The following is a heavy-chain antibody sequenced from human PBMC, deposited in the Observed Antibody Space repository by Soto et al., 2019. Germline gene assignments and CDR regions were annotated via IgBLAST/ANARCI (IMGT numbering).Heavy chain of an antibody. CDR2: ISGSGGST. Sequence: PGGSLRLSCAASGFTFSSYAMSWVRQAPGKGLEWVSAISGSGGSTYYADSVKGRFTISRDNSKNTLYLQMNSLRAEDTAVYYCALYCSGGSCYQLDYWGQGTLVTVSS. V-gene: IGHV3-23*01. D-gene: IGHD2-15*01. CDR3: ALYCSGGSCYQLDY. J-gene: IGHJ4*02. CDR1: GFTFSSYA.